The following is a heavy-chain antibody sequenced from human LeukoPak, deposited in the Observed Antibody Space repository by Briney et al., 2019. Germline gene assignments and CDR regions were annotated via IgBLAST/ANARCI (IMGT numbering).Heavy chain of an antibody. D-gene: IGHD4-4*01. CDR2: IYYSGST. Sequence: NPSETLSLTCTVSGGSISSGGYYWSWIRQHPGKGLEWIGYIYYSGSTYYNPSLKGRVTISVDTSKNQFSLKLSSVTAADTAVYYCARDSRYSNYYYYGMDVWGQGTTVTVSS. CDR1: GGSISSGGYY. J-gene: IGHJ6*02. CDR3: ARDSRYSNYYYYGMDV. V-gene: IGHV4-31*03.